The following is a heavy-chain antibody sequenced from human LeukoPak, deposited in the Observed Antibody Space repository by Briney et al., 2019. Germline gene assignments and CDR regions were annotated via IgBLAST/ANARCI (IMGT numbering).Heavy chain of an antibody. J-gene: IGHJ4*02. Sequence: PGESLKISCKGSGYSFTSYWIGWVRQMPGKGLEWMGIIYPGDSDTRYSPSFQGQVTISADKSISTAYLQWSSLKASDTAMYYCASAPLRYFDWLPPDYWGQGTLVTVSS. CDR1: GYSFTSYW. V-gene: IGHV5-51*01. CDR3: ASAPLRYFDWLPPDY. D-gene: IGHD3-9*01. CDR2: IYPGDSDT.